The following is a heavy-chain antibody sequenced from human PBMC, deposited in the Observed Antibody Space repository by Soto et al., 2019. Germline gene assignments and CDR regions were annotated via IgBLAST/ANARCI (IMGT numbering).Heavy chain of an antibody. D-gene: IGHD6-6*01. CDR3: ARVSLAARPDVYYYYGMDV. CDR2: IYYSGST. CDR1: GGSISSYY. V-gene: IGHV4-59*01. Sequence: PSETLSLTCTVSGGSISSYYWSWIRQPPGKGPEWIGYIYYSGSTNYNPSLKSRVTISVDTSKNQFSLKLSSVTAADTAVYYCARVSLAARPDVYYYYGMDVWGQGTTVTVSS. J-gene: IGHJ6*02.